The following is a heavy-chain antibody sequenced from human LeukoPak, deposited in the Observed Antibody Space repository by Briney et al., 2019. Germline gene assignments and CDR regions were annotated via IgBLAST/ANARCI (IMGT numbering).Heavy chain of an antibody. V-gene: IGHV3-48*01. CDR2: ISSSSSTI. Sequence: GGSLRLSCAGSGFTPSNCAMSWVRQAPGQGLEWVSYISSSSSTIYYVESVKGRFTISRDNAKNSLYLQMNSLRAEDTAVYYCARSEVTPYGYFDYWGQGTLVTVSS. CDR3: ARSEVTPYGYFDY. D-gene: IGHD3-10*01. CDR1: GFTPSNCA. J-gene: IGHJ4*02.